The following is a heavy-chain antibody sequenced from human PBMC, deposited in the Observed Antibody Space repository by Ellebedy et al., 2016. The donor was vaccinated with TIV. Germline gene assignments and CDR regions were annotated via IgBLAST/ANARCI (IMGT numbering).Heavy chain of an antibody. J-gene: IGHJ4*02. D-gene: IGHD5-24*01. Sequence: SETLSLTXTVSGGSISSYYWSWIRQPPGKGLEWIGYIYYSGSTNYNPSLKSRVTISVDTSKNQFSLKLSSVTAADTAVYYCARAPGPTGRWLPFDYWGQGTLVTVSS. CDR2: IYYSGST. CDR1: GGSISSYY. CDR3: ARAPGPTGRWLPFDY. V-gene: IGHV4-59*01.